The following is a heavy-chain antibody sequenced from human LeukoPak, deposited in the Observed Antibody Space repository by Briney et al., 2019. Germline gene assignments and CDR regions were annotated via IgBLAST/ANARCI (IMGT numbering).Heavy chain of an antibody. D-gene: IGHD4-17*01. Sequence: SETLSLTCTVSGGSISSYYWSWFRQPPGKGLEWIGYIYYSGSTNYNPSLKSRVTISVDTSKNQFSLKLSSVTAADTAVYYCARAYGKNWFDPWGQGTLVTVSS. CDR1: GGSISSYY. CDR2: IYYSGST. J-gene: IGHJ5*02. CDR3: ARAYGKNWFDP. V-gene: IGHV4-59*01.